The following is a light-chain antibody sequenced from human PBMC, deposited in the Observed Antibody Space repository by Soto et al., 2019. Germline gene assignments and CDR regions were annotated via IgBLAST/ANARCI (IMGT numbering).Light chain of an antibody. CDR2: STN. CDR1: SGSVSTSYY. Sequence: QTVVTQEPSFSVSLGRTVTLTCGLTSGSVSTSYYPSWYQQTPGQAPRTLIYSTNTRSSGVPDRFSGSILGNKAALTVTGAHADDESDYYCVLYMGSGISVFGGGTKLTVL. V-gene: IGLV8-61*01. J-gene: IGLJ3*02. CDR3: VLYMGSGISV.